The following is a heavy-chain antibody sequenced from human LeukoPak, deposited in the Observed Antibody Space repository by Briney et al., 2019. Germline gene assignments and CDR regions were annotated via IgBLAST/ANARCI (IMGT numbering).Heavy chain of an antibody. V-gene: IGHV3-21*01. CDR1: GFTFSSYS. D-gene: IGHD6-13*01. CDR3: AKDRWAAAGTVYYYGMDV. Sequence: GGSLRLSCAASGFTFSSYSMNWVRQAPGKGLEWVSSISSSSSYIYYADSVKGRFTISRNNAKNSLYLQMNSLRAEDTAVYYCAKDRWAAAGTVYYYGMDVWGQGTTVTVSS. J-gene: IGHJ6*02. CDR2: ISSSSSYI.